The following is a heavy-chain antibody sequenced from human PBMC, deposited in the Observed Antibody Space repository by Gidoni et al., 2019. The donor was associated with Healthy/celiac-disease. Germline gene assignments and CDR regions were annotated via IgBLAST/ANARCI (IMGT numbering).Heavy chain of an antibody. D-gene: IGHD6-19*01. Sequence: QVQLVESGGGVVQPGRSLRLSCAASGFPFSSYGMHWVRQAPGKGLGWVAVIAYDGSNKYYADSVKGRFTISRDNSKNTLYLQMNSLRAEDTAVYYCAKDQDSSGWYSSFDYWGQGTLVTVSS. V-gene: IGHV3-30*18. CDR2: IAYDGSNK. CDR1: GFPFSSYG. CDR3: AKDQDSSGWYSSFDY. J-gene: IGHJ4*02.